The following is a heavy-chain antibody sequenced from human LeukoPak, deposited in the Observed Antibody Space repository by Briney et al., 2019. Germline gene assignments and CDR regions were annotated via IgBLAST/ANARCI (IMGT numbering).Heavy chain of an antibody. Sequence: GESLKISCKGSGYNFTSYWLVWVRQMPGKGLEWMMVIYPGDSDTRYSPSFQGQVTMSADKSITTAYLQWSSLKASDTAMYYCARPPAGSGVYYSFDYWGQGTLVTVSS. CDR3: ARPPAGSGVYYSFDY. J-gene: IGHJ4*02. CDR2: IYPGDSDT. V-gene: IGHV5-51*01. CDR1: GYNFTSYW. D-gene: IGHD6-25*01.